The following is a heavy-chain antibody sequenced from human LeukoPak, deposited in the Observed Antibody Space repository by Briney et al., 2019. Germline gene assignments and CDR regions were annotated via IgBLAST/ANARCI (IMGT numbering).Heavy chain of an antibody. V-gene: IGHV3-7*04. CDR2: INKDGSEK. CDR1: GFTFSNYW. Sequence: GGSLRLSCAASGFTFSNYWMSWVRQAPGKGLEWVANINKDGSEKNYVGSVKGRFTISRDNAKKSLYLQMNSLRADDTAVYYCAREAEVAIAGVFDPWGQGTLVTVSS. CDR3: AREAEVAIAGVFDP. D-gene: IGHD2-15*01. J-gene: IGHJ5*02.